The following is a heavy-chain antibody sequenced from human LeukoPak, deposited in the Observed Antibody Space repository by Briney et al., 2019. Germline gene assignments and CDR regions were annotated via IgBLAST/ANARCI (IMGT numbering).Heavy chain of an antibody. J-gene: IGHJ4*02. CDR1: GFSFSTYS. V-gene: IGHV3-21*01. Sequence: PGGSLRLSRAASGFSFSTYSMNWARQAPGKGLEWVSSISAASNYIYYTDSVKGRFTISRDNAKNSLYLQMNSLRVEDTAVYYRARERLPDDYWGQGTLVTVSS. CDR3: ARERLPDDY. CDR2: ISAASNYI. D-gene: IGHD4-11*01.